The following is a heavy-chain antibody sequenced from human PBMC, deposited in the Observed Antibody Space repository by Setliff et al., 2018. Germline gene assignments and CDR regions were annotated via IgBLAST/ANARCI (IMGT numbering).Heavy chain of an antibody. CDR1: GGSISSSSYY. D-gene: IGHD3-9*01. CDR3: ARRLRYFDWSANWFDP. V-gene: IGHV4-39*01. CDR2: INHSGST. Sequence: SETLSLTCTVSGGSISSSSYYWGWIRQPPGKGLEWIGSINHSGSTNYNPSLKSRVTISVDTSKIQFSLKLSSVTAADTAVYYCARRLRYFDWSANWFDPWGQGTLVTVSS. J-gene: IGHJ5*02.